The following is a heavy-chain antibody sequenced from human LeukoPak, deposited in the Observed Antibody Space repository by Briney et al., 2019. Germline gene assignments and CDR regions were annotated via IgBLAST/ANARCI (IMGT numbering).Heavy chain of an antibody. CDR3: ARGTYSSSSGVFDY. CDR1: GHTLNKLA. J-gene: IGHJ4*02. CDR2: FVAEDNDI. Sequence: ASLKVSCKVSGHTLNKLAMQWVRQAPGKGLEWMGGFVAEDNDIVYAERLKGRVTMTEDTSTETAYMELRSLRADDTAVYYCARGTYSSSSGVFDYWGQGTLVTVSS. V-gene: IGHV1-24*01. D-gene: IGHD6-6*01.